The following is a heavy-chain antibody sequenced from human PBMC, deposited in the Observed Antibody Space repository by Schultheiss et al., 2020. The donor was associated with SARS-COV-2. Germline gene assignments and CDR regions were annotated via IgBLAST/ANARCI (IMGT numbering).Heavy chain of an antibody. CDR3: AKGQGRYCSGGSCNSVDY. Sequence: GGSLRLSCAASGFTFSSYAMSWVRQAPGKGLEWVAVISYDGSNKYYADSVKGRFTISRDNSKNTLYLQMNSLRAEDTAVYYCAKGQGRYCSGGSCNSVDYWGQGTLVTVSS. CDR2: ISYDGSNK. V-gene: IGHV3-30*01. D-gene: IGHD2-15*01. J-gene: IGHJ4*02. CDR1: GFTFSSYA.